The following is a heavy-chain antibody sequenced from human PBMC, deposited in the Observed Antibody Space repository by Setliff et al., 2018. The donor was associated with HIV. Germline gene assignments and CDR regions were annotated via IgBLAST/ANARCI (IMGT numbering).Heavy chain of an antibody. V-gene: IGHV4-31*03. CDR3: AREGKTALVTKYFDY. J-gene: IGHJ4*02. D-gene: IGHD5-18*01. CDR1: GGSISSATYY. CDR2: IDYSGSA. Sequence: LSLTCTVSGGSISSATYYWSWIRQYPGKGLEWIGHIDYSGSAYYNPSLKRRITISRDTSKNQFSLKMNSVTAADTAVYYCAREGKTALVTKYFDYWGQGTLVTVSS.